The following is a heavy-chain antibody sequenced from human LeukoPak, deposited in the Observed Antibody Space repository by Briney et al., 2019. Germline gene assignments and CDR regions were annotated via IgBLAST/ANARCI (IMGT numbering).Heavy chain of an antibody. D-gene: IGHD3-10*01. CDR2: ISSSSSYI. V-gene: IGHV3-21*01. Sequence: GGSLRLSCAASGFTFSSYAMHWVRQAPGKGLEWVSSISSSSSYIYYADSVKGRFTISRDNAKNSLYLQMNSLRAEDTAVYYCARALGRGSYPYYYYYYYMDVWGKGTTVTVSS. CDR3: ARALGRGSYPYYYYYYYMDV. CDR1: GFTFSSYA. J-gene: IGHJ6*03.